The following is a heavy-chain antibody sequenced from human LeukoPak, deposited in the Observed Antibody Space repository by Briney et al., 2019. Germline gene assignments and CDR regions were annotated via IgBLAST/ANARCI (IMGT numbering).Heavy chain of an antibody. CDR1: GGSFSGYY. J-gene: IGHJ2*01. CDR2: INHSGST. CDR3: ARHPYWYFDL. V-gene: IGHV4-34*01. Sequence: PSETLSLTCAVYGGSFSGYYWSWIRQPPGKGLEWIGEINHSGSTNYNPSLKSRVTISVDTSKNQFSLKLSSVTAADTAVYYCARHPYWYFDLWGRGTLVTVSS.